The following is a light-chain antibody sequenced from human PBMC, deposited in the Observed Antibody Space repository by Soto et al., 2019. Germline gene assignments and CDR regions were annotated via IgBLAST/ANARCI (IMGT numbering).Light chain of an antibody. V-gene: IGLV2-23*02. J-gene: IGLJ1*01. Sequence: QSVLTQPASVSGSPGQSITISCTGTSSNVGSYKLVSWYQQHPGKAPKLMIFEVNKRPSGVSNRFSGSKSGYTASLTISGLKVEDEADYYCCSSGGSPTYVFGTGTKVTVL. CDR2: EVN. CDR3: CSSGGSPTYV. CDR1: SSNVGSYKL.